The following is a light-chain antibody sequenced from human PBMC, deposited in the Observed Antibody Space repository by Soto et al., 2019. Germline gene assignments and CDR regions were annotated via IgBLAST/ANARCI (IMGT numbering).Light chain of an antibody. CDR3: SSYTSSSTFYVV. CDR1: SSDVGSYNR. CDR2: EVS. V-gene: IGLV2-18*02. J-gene: IGLJ2*01. Sequence: QSALTQPPSVPGSPGQSVTISCTGTSSDVGSYNRVSWYQQPPGTAPKLMIYEVSNRPSGVPDRFSGSKSGNTASLTISGLKAEDEADYYCSSYTSSSTFYVVFGGGTKVTVL.